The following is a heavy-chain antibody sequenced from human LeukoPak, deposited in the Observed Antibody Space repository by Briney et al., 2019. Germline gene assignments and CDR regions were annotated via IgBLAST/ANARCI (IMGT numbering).Heavy chain of an antibody. J-gene: IGHJ4*02. D-gene: IGHD3-22*01. CDR3: ARDLYDSSGFFDY. V-gene: IGHV1-2*02. CDR2: INPNSGGT. CDR1: GYTFTGYY. Sequence: ASVKVSCKASGYTFTGYYMHWVRQAPGQGLEWMGWINPNSGGTNYAQKLQDRVTMTTDTSTSTAYMELRSLRSDDTAMYYCARDLYDSSGFFDYWGQGTLVTVSS.